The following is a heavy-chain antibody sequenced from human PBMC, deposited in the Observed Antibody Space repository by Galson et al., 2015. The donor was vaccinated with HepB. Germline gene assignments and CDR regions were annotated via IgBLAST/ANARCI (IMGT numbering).Heavy chain of an antibody. CDR2: IDPSDSYT. D-gene: IGHD4-23*01. V-gene: IGHV5-10-1*01. J-gene: IGHJ4*02. Sequence: QSGAEVKKPGESLRISCKGSGHNFTNYWISWVRQMPGKGLESMGRIDPSDSYTKYSPSFQGHVTISLDQSINTAYLRWSSLKASDTAMYYCATHYGGHSGYWGQGTLVIVSS. CDR3: ATHYGGHSGY. CDR1: GHNFTNYW.